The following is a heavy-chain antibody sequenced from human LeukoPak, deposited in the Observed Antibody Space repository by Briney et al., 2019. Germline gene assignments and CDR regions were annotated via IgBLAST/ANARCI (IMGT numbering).Heavy chain of an antibody. CDR1: GFTFSSYS. Sequence: PGGSLRLSCAASGFTFSSYSMNWDRQAPGKGLEWVSSISSSSSYIYYADSVKGRFTISRDNAKNSLYLQMNSLRAEDTAVYYCARGRGSGTHDYWGQGTLVTVSS. V-gene: IGHV3-21*01. J-gene: IGHJ4*02. D-gene: IGHD3-3*01. CDR2: ISSSSSYI. CDR3: ARGRGSGTHDY.